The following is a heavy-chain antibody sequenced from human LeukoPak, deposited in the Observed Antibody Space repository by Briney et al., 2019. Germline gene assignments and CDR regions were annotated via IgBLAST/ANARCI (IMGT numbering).Heavy chain of an antibody. V-gene: IGHV4-59*01. J-gene: IGHJ4*02. CDR3: VSVSSLTDGDY. D-gene: IGHD5/OR15-5a*01. CDR1: GGSISSDY. Sequence: SETLSLTCTVSGGSISSDYWCWIRQSPEKRLEWLAYLSRSGESGYNPSVQSRATISGDTSKNQFSLRLSSVTAEATALYYLVSVSSLTDGDYWGQGTLVTV. CDR2: LSRSGES.